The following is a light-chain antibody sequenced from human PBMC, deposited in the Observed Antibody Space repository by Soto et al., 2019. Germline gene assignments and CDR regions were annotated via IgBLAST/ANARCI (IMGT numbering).Light chain of an antibody. J-gene: IGKJ5*01. Sequence: DTVLTQSPCTLSLSPGEGATLSCMASQSVSSDYLAWYQHKPGQAPRLLIHGASSRATGIPDRFSGSGSGTDFTLTISRLEPEDFGVYYCQQYSSSPINFGQGTRLEIK. V-gene: IGKV3-20*01. CDR3: QQYSSSPIN. CDR2: GAS. CDR1: QSVSSDY.